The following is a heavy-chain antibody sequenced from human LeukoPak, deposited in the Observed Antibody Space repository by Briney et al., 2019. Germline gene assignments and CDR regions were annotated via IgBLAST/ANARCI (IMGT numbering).Heavy chain of an antibody. J-gene: IGHJ6*04. V-gene: IGHV3-33*01. CDR2: IWYDGSNK. CDR1: GFTFSSYG. D-gene: IGHD2-15*01. CDR3: AREAGICSGGSCYYYYGMDV. Sequence: PGGSLRLSCAASGFTFSSYGMHWVCQAQGKGLEWVAVIWYDGSNKYYADSVKGRFTISRDNSKNTLYLQMNSLRAEDTAVYYCAREAGICSGGSCYYYYGMDVWGKGTTVTVSS.